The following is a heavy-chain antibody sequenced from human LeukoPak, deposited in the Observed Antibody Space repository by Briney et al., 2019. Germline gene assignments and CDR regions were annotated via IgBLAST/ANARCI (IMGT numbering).Heavy chain of an antibody. CDR1: GGTITNYA. J-gene: IGHJ6*02. D-gene: IGHD2-2*01. CDR3: ARETYCRSSSCYRDKYSGLDV. Sequence: SVKVSCKTSGGTITNYAVNWVRQAPGQGLEWVGRVIPILSVTNYAQKFQGRVSITADQSSSIAYMELSSLTSEDTATYFCARETYCRSSSCYRDKYSGLDVWGQGTTVTVSS. CDR2: VIPILSVT. V-gene: IGHV1-69*04.